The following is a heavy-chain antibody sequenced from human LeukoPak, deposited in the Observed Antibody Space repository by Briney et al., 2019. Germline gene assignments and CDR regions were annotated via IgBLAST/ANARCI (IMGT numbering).Heavy chain of an antibody. CDR2: IYYSGST. D-gene: IGHD2-21*01. V-gene: IGHV4-59*01. Sequence: PSETLSLTCTVSGGSISSYYWSWIRQPPGKGLEWIGYIYYSGSTNYNPSLKSRVTISVDTSKNQFSLKLSSVAAADTAVYYCAREGEYFDYWGQGTLVTVSS. J-gene: IGHJ4*02. CDR3: AREGEYFDY. CDR1: GGSISSYY.